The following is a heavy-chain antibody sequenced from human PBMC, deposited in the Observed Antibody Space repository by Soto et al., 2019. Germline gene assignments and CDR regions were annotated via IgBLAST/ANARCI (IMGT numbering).Heavy chain of an antibody. V-gene: IGHV1-18*01. J-gene: IGHJ3*02. CDR3: ARDRLGVADKDDLDI. CDR2: ISAYNGNT. D-gene: IGHD5-12*01. CDR1: GYTFTSYG. Sequence: ASVKVSCKAPGYTFTSYGISWVRQAPGQGLEWMGWISAYNGNTNYAQKLQGRVTMTTDTSTSTAYMELRSLGCEETSVYYCARDRLGVADKDDLDIWGQGTMVSVS.